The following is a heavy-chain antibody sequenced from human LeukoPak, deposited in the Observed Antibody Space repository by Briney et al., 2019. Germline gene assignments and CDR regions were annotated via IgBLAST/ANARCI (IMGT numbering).Heavy chain of an antibody. CDR2: IIPIFGIA. Sequence: SVKVSCTASRGTFSSYAISWVRQAPGQGLEWMGRIIPIFGIANYAQKFQGRVTITADKSTSTAYMELSSLRSEDTAVYYCAREDFEYSSSSGIFDCWGQGTLVTVSS. J-gene: IGHJ4*02. CDR1: RGTFSSYA. CDR3: AREDFEYSSSSGIFDC. D-gene: IGHD6-6*01. V-gene: IGHV1-69*04.